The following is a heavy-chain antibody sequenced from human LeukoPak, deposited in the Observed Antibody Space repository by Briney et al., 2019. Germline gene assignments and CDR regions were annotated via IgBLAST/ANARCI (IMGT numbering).Heavy chain of an antibody. D-gene: IGHD3-10*01. J-gene: IGHJ4*02. Sequence: QPGGSLRLSCAASGFTLTTYGTHWLRQAPGKGLEWVAVIWYDGSKKFYGDSVKGRFTVSRDTSENTTYLQMNTLRAEDTAVYYCARDGGSGIDYWGQGTLVTVYS. V-gene: IGHV3-33*01. CDR3: ARDGGSGIDY. CDR2: IWYDGSKK. CDR1: GFTLTTYG.